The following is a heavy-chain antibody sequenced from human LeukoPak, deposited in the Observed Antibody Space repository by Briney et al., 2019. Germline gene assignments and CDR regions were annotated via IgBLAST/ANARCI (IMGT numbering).Heavy chain of an antibody. CDR2: TNHSGST. J-gene: IGHJ5*02. CDR1: GGSFSGYY. Sequence: SETLSLTCAVYGGSFSGYYWSWIRQPPGKGLEWIGETNHSGSTNYNPSLKSRVTISVDTSKNQFSLKLSSVTAADTAVYYCARVTLWFGELLSPNWFDPWGQGTLVTVSS. V-gene: IGHV4-34*01. CDR3: ARVTLWFGELLSPNWFDP. D-gene: IGHD3-10*01.